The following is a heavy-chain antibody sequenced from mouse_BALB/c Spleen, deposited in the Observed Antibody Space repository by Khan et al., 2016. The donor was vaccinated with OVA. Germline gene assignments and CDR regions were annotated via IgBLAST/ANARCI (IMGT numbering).Heavy chain of an antibody. D-gene: IGHD1-1*01. J-gene: IGHJ3*01. CDR3: ACELRGFAY. CDR1: GDSITSGY. CDR2: ISYSGNS. Sequence: EVQLQESGPSLVKPSQTLSLTCSVTGDSITSGYWNWIRKFPGNKLEYMGYISYSGNSYYNPSLKSRISITRDTSKNQYYLQWNSVTTEDTAPFYWACELRGFAYWGQGTLVTVSA. V-gene: IGHV3-8*02.